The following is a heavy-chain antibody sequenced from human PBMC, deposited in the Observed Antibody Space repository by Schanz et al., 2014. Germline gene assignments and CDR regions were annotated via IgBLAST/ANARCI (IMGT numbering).Heavy chain of an antibody. V-gene: IGHV3-48*01. CDR3: AASSGWHPSTDY. D-gene: IGHD6-19*01. Sequence: EVQLLESGGGLVQPGGSLRLSCASSGFSFTTYAMSWVRQAPGKGLEWVSYISSSSSTRYYADSVKGRFTISRDNAKNSLYLQMNSLRVEDTAVYYCAASSGWHPSTDYWGQGTLVTVSS. CDR2: ISSSSSTR. CDR1: GFSFTTYA. J-gene: IGHJ4*02.